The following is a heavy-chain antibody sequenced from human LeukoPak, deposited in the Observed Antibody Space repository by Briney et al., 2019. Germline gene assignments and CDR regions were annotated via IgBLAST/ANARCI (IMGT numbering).Heavy chain of an antibody. CDR1: GYTFTSYG. V-gene: IGHV1-18*01. D-gene: IGHD4-17*01. CDR2: ISAYNGNT. J-gene: IGHJ4*02. Sequence: ASVTVSCKASGYTFTSYGISWVRQAPGQGLEWMGWISAYNGNTNYAQKLQGRVTMTTDTSTSTAYMELRSLRSDDTAVYYCARGFGMTTVTATWDYWGQGTLVTVSS. CDR3: ARGFGMTTVTATWDY.